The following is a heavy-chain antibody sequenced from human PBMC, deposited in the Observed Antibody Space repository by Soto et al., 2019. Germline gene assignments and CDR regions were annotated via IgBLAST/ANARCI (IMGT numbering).Heavy chain of an antibody. Sequence: QVQLVQSGAEVKKPGASVKVSCKASGYTFTSYDINWVRQATGQGLEWMGWMNPNSGNTGYAQKFQGRVTMTRNTSISTANMELSSLRSEDTAVYYCARGRYGGYADYYYYMDVWGKGTTVTVSS. J-gene: IGHJ6*03. CDR2: MNPNSGNT. CDR1: GYTFTSYD. V-gene: IGHV1-8*01. D-gene: IGHD5-12*01. CDR3: ARGRYGGYADYYYYMDV.